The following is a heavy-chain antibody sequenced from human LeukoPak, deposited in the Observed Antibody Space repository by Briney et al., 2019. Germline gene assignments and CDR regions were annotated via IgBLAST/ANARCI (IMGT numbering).Heavy chain of an antibody. CDR2: INHSGST. V-gene: IGHV4-34*01. J-gene: IGHJ4*02. CDR3: AREPLNRTFDY. D-gene: IGHD2/OR15-2a*01. CDR1: GGSISSYY. Sequence: SETLSLTCTVSGGSISSYYWSWIRQPPGKGLEWIGEINHSGSTNYNPSLKSRVTISVDTSKNQFSLKLSSVTAADTAVYYCAREPLNRTFDYWGQGTLVTVSS.